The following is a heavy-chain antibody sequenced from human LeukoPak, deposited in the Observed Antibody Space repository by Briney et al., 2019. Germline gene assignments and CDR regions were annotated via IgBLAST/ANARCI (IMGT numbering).Heavy chain of an antibody. J-gene: IGHJ4*02. CDR2: MDPNSGNT. CDR1: GYTFTSYD. Sequence: SSVKVSCKASGYTFTSYDINWVRQATGQGLEWMGWMDPNSGNTGYAQKFQGRVTMTRNTSISTAYMELSSLGSEDTAVYYCARGNQGSYYQGDDYRGQGTLVSVSS. D-gene: IGHD3-10*01. CDR3: ARGNQGSYYQGDDY. V-gene: IGHV1-8*01.